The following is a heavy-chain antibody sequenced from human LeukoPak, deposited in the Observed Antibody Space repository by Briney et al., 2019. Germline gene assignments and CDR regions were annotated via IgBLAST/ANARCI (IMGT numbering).Heavy chain of an antibody. CDR3: AKDQSDIAAAGGVYY. J-gene: IGHJ4*02. D-gene: IGHD6-13*01. CDR2: ISYDGSNK. CDR1: GFTFSSYA. Sequence: QPGRSLRLSCAASGFTFSSYAMHWVRQAPGKGLEWVAVISYDGSNKYYADSVKGRFTISRDNSKNTLYLQMNSLRAEDTAVYYCAKDQSDIAAAGGVYYWGQGTLVTVSS. V-gene: IGHV3-30-3*01.